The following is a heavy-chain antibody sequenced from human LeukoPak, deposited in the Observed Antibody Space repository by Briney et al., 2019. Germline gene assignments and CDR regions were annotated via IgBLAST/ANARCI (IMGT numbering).Heavy chain of an antibody. CDR2: INHSGST. D-gene: IGHD4-11*01. Sequence: SETLSLTCAVYGGSFSGYYWSWIRQPPGKGLEWIGEINHSGSTNYNPSLKSRVTISVDTSKNQFSLKLSSVTAADTAVFHCVSNPYSNYYFDYWGQGTRVTVSS. V-gene: IGHV4-34*01. CDR1: GGSFSGYY. J-gene: IGHJ4*02. CDR3: VSNPYSNYYFDY.